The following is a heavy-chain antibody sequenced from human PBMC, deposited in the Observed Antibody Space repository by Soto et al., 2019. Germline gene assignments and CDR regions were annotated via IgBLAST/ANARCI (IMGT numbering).Heavy chain of an antibody. V-gene: IGHV3-7*03. CDR1: GFTFSSYW. J-gene: IGHJ1*01. Sequence: GGSLRLSCAASGFTFSSYWMSWVRQAPGRGLEWVANIKQDGSEKYYVDSVKGRFTISRDNAKNSLHLQMNSLRAEDTAVYYCASVSYGEYDFQHWGQGTLVTVSS. CDR2: IKQDGSEK. D-gene: IGHD4-17*01. CDR3: ASVSYGEYDFQH.